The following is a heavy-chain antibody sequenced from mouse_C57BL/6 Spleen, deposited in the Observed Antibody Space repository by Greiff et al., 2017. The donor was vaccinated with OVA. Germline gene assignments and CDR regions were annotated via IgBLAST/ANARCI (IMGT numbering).Heavy chain of an antibody. CDR3: TRGTTVVGEDY. J-gene: IGHJ4*01. V-gene: IGHV1-15*01. Sequence: VQLQQSGAELVRPGASVTLSCKASGYTFTDYEMHWVKQTPVHGLEWIGAIDPETGGTAYNQKFKGKAILTADKSSSTAYMELRSLTSEDSAVYYCTRGTTVVGEDYWGQGTSVTVSS. CDR1: GYTFTDYE. D-gene: IGHD1-1*01. CDR2: IDPETGGT.